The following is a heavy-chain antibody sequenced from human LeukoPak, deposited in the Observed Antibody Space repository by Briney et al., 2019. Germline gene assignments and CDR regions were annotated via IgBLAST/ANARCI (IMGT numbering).Heavy chain of an antibody. CDR3: ARDLQYQQAPLGN. Sequence: GGSLRLSCAASGFIFNSYGMHWVRQAPGKGLEWVAFIRYDGSNKYYADSVKGRFTISRDNSKNTLYLQMNSLRVEDTAVYYCARDLQYQQAPLGNWGQGTLVTVSS. CDR2: IRYDGSNK. D-gene: IGHD2-2*01. V-gene: IGHV3-30*02. CDR1: GFIFNSYG. J-gene: IGHJ4*02.